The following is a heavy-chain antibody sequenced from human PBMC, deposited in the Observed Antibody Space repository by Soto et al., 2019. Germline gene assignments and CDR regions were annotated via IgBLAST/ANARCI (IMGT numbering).Heavy chain of an antibody. CDR1: GGSISSYY. V-gene: IGHV4-59*01. CDR2: IYYSGST. Sequence: SETLSLTCTVSGGSISSYYWSWIRQPPGKGLEWIGYIYYSGSTNYNPSLKSRVTISVDTSKNQFSLKLSSVPAADTAVYYCARAGGGATPWDYYYGMDVWGQGTTVTVSS. D-gene: IGHD5-12*01. CDR3: ARAGGGATPWDYYYGMDV. J-gene: IGHJ6*02.